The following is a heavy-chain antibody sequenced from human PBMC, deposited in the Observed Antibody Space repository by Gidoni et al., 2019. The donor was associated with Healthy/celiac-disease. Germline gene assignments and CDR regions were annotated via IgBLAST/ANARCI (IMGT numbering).Heavy chain of an antibody. CDR1: GFTFSSYS. D-gene: IGHD6-13*01. CDR2: ISSSSSYI. V-gene: IGHV3-21*01. CDR3: ARVELSSSWPWYFDY. Sequence: EVQLVESGGGLVKPGGYLRLSCAASGFTFSSYSMNWVRQAPGKGLEWVSSISSSSSYIYYADSVKGRFTISRDNAKNSLYLQMNSRRAEDTAVYYCARVELSSSWPWYFDYWGQGTLVTVSS. J-gene: IGHJ4*02.